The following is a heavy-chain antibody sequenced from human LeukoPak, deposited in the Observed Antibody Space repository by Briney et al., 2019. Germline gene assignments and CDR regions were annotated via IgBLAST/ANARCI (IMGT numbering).Heavy chain of an antibody. Sequence: KAGGSLRLSCAASGFTFSDYYMSWIRQAPGKGLEWVSYIRVSSSYTNYADSVKGRFIISRDNAKNSLYLQMNSLRAEDTAVYYCARETEMANLDYWGQGTLVTVSS. CDR2: IRVSSSYT. J-gene: IGHJ4*02. CDR3: ARETEMANLDY. CDR1: GFTFSDYY. D-gene: IGHD5-24*01. V-gene: IGHV3-11*06.